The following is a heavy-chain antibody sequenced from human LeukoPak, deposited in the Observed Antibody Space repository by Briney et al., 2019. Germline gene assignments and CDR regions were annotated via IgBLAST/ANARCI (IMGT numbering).Heavy chain of an antibody. CDR1: GFTFSSYA. V-gene: IGHV3-23*01. CDR3: ARASSGSYCYGMDV. D-gene: IGHD1-26*01. CDR2: ISGSGGST. Sequence: PGGSLRLSCAASGFTFSSYAMHWVRQAPGKGLEWVSGISGSGGSTYYAESVKGRFTISRDNSKNTLYLQMNSLRAEDTAVYYCARASSGSYCYGMDVWGQGTTVTVSS. J-gene: IGHJ6*02.